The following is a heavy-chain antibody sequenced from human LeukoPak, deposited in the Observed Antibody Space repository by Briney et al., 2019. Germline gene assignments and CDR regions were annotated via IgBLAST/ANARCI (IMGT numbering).Heavy chain of an antibody. CDR1: GGSISSYY. Sequence: PSETLSLTCIVSGGSISSYYWSWIRQPPGKGLECIGYIYYSGGTNYNPSLKSRVTISVDTSNNQFSLKLSSVTAADTAVYYCARASVVYYYMDVWAKGTTVTVSS. V-gene: IGHV4-59*01. CDR3: ARASVVYYYMDV. CDR2: IYYSGGT. J-gene: IGHJ6*03. D-gene: IGHD4-23*01.